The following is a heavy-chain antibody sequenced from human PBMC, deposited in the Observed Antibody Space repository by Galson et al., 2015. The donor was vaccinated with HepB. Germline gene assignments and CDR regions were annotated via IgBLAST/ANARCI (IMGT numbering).Heavy chain of an antibody. J-gene: IGHJ4*02. Sequence: SLRLSCAASGFTFSDYYMSWIRQAPGKGLEWVSYISSSGSTIYYADSVKGRFTISRDNAKNSLYLQMNSLRAEDTAVYYCARDGGYCSSTSCSRPDSSGYYSPGFGYWGQGTLVTVSS. V-gene: IGHV3-11*01. CDR2: ISSSGSTI. D-gene: IGHD2-2*01. CDR3: ARDGGYCSSTSCSRPDSSGYYSPGFGY. CDR1: GFTFSDYY.